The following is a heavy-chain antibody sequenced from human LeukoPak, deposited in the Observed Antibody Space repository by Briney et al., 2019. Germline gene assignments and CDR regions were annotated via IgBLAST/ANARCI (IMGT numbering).Heavy chain of an antibody. CDR2: ISAYNGNT. CDR1: GYTFTSYG. Sequence: ASVKVSCKASGYTFTSYGISWVRQAPGQGLEWMGWISAYNGNTNYAQKLQGRVTMTTDTSTSTAYMELRSLRSDDTAVYYCARVSAICSGGSCYFNWFDPWGQGTLVTVSS. V-gene: IGHV1-18*01. J-gene: IGHJ5*02. D-gene: IGHD2-15*01. CDR3: ARVSAICSGGSCYFNWFDP.